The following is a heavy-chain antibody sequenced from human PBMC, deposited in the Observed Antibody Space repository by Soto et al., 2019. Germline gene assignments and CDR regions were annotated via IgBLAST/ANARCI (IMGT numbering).Heavy chain of an antibody. CDR2: ISGSGGST. D-gene: IGHD3-9*01. CDR1: GFTFSSYA. V-gene: IGHV3-23*01. Sequence: GGSLRLTCAASGFTFSSYAMSWVRQAPGKGLEWVSAISGSGGSTYYADSVKGRFTISRDNSKNTLYLQMNSLRAEDTAVYYCAKDSGGDHPIYDILTGPPLYYFDYWGQGTLVTVSS. J-gene: IGHJ4*02. CDR3: AKDSGGDHPIYDILTGPPLYYFDY.